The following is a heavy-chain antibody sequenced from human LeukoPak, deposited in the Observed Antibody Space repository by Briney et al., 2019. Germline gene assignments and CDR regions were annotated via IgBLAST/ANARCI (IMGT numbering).Heavy chain of an antibody. Sequence: SETLSLTCAVYGGSFSGYYWSWIRQPPGKGLEWIGEINHSGSTNYNPSLKSRVTISVDTSKNQFSLKLSSVTAADTAVYYCARVARPGSGFDPWGQGTLVTVSS. CDR3: ARVARPGSGFDP. CDR1: GGSFSGYY. J-gene: IGHJ5*02. CDR2: INHSGST. D-gene: IGHD6-6*01. V-gene: IGHV4-34*01.